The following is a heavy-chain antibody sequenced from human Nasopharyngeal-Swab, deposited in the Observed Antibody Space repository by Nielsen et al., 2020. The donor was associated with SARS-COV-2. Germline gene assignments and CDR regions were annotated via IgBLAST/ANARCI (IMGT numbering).Heavy chain of an antibody. J-gene: IGHJ4*02. Sequence: GGSLRLSCAASGFTFSDHSMIWVRQAPGKGLEWVSVIYSGGSTYYADSVRGRFTISRDNSKNTLYLQMNSLRAEDTAVYYCARDGPSGSYDGWGQGTLVTVSS. CDR1: GFTFSDHS. D-gene: IGHD1-26*01. V-gene: IGHV3-53*01. CDR2: IYSGGST. CDR3: ARDGPSGSYDG.